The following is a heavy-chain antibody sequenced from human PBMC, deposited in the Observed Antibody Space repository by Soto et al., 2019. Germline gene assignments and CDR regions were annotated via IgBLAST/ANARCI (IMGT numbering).Heavy chain of an antibody. CDR1: GGSIRNRDW. CDR3: AKTTCNGGACGFDY. V-gene: IGHV4-4*02. CDR2: IYHSGAT. Sequence: SQPKSLTYTVSGGSIRNRDWRSWVHQNPGKGLDWIGDIYHSGATHYNPSLRSRVTISVDKSENNFSLNLISVTAADTAVYYCAKTTCNGGACGFDYWGQGILVTVSS. D-gene: IGHD2-21*02. J-gene: IGHJ4*02.